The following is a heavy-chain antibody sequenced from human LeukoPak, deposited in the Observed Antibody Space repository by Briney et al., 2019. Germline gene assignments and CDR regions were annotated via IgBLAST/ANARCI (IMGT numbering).Heavy chain of an antibody. CDR3: ARAKEHSSSWYRYFDY. V-gene: IGHV3-21*01. J-gene: IGHJ4*02. CDR1: GFTFSSYS. D-gene: IGHD6-13*01. Sequence: GGSLRLSCAASGFTFSSYSMNWVRQAPGKGLEWVSSISSSSSYIYYADSVKGRFTISRDNAKNSLYLQMNGLRAEDTAVYYCARAKEHSSSWYRYFDYWGQGTLVTVSS. CDR2: ISSSSSYI.